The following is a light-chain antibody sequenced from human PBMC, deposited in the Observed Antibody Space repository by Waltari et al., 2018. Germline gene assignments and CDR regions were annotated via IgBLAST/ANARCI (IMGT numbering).Light chain of an antibody. CDR1: QSISKY. J-gene: IGKJ1*01. CDR3: QNHERLPAT. Sequence: CWASQSISKYLVWYQQRPGHAPRLLIYAASTRATGVPDRFSGSGYGTDFTLTISRLEPEDFAVYYCQNHERLPATFGQGTKVEIK. V-gene: IGKV3-11*01. CDR2: AAS.